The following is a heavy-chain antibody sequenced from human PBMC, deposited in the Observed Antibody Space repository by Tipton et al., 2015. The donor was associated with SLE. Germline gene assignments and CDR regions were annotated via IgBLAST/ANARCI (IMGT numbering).Heavy chain of an antibody. V-gene: IGHV4-59*01. CDR3: ARGHSSSWYHRLDP. Sequence: LRLSCTVSGGSISSYYWSWTRQPPWKGLEWIGYIYYSGSTNYNPSLKSRVTISVDTSKNQFSLKLSSVTAADTAVYYCARGHSSSWYHRLDPWGQGTLVTVSS. CDR1: GGSISSYY. CDR2: IYYSGST. D-gene: IGHD6-13*01. J-gene: IGHJ5*02.